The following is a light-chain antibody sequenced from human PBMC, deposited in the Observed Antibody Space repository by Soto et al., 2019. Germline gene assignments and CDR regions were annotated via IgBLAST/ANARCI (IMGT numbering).Light chain of an antibody. CDR1: SSDVGGYNY. V-gene: IGLV2-11*01. J-gene: IGLJ7*01. CDR3: CSYAGNYTPFV. CDR2: DVS. Sequence: QSVLTQPRSVSGSPGQSVTISCTGTSSDVGGYNYVSWYQQHPDKAPKLVIYDVSKRPSGVPDRFSGSKSGNTASLTISGLQAEDEADYYCCSYAGNYTPFVFGTGTQLTVL.